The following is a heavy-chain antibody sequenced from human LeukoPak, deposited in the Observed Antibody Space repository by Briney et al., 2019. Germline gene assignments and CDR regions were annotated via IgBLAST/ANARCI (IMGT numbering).Heavy chain of an antibody. CDR3: ARDYDSSGYFIYYFDY. CDR1: GFTFSSYS. D-gene: IGHD3-22*01. V-gene: IGHV3-21*01. CDR2: ISSSSSYI. Sequence: GGSLRLSCAASGFTFSSYSMNWVRQAPGKGLEWVSSISSSSSYIYYADSVKGRFTISRDNAKNSLYLQMNSLRAEDTAVYYCARDYDSSGYFIYYFDYWGQGTLVTVSS. J-gene: IGHJ4*02.